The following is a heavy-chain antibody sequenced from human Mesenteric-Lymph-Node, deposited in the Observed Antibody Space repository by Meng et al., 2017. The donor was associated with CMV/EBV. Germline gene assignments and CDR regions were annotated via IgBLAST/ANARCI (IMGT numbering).Heavy chain of an antibody. V-gene: IGHV3-48*03. CDR1: GFSFSSHD. CDR2: ISRSGNTI. D-gene: IGHD6-19*01. CDR3: AREVLSGWSVGHFDS. J-gene: IGHJ4*02. Sequence: GASLKISCAASGFSFSSHDMNWVRQTPGKGLEWVSYISRSGNTIYYADFVKGRFTVSRDNSKDSLYLQMNSLRAEDTALYYCAREVLSGWSVGHFDSWGQGTLVTVSS.